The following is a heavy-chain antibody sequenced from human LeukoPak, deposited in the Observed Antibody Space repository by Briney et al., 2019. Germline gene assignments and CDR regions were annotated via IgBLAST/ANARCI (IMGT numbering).Heavy chain of an antibody. V-gene: IGHV4-34*01. Sequence: SETLSLTCVVYGGSFSAYYWSWIRQPPGKGLEWIGEINHSGSTNYNPSLKSRVTISVDTSKNQFSLKLSSVTAADTAVYYCATKAGIAVAGTPNWFDPWGQGTLVTVSS. J-gene: IGHJ5*02. CDR3: ATKAGIAVAGTPNWFDP. CDR1: GGSFSAYY. D-gene: IGHD6-19*01. CDR2: INHSGST.